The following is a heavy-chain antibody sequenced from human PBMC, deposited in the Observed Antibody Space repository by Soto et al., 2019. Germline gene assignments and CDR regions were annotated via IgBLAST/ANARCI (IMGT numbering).Heavy chain of an antibody. J-gene: IGHJ4*02. V-gene: IGHV4-59*08. D-gene: IGHD1-7*01. Sequence: SETLSLTCTVSGGSISSSYWSWIRQPPGKGLEWIGYIYYSGSTNYNPSLKSRVTISIDTSKNQFSLNLRSVTAADTAVYYCARLRVPNYYFDFWGQGALVTVSS. CDR3: ARLRVPNYYFDF. CDR1: GGSISSSY. CDR2: IYYSGST.